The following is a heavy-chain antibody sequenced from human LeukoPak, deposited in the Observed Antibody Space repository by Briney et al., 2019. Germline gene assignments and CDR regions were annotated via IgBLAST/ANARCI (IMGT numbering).Heavy chain of an antibody. D-gene: IGHD6-19*01. Sequence: GGSLRLSCAASGFTFSSYSMNWVRQAPGKGLEWVSYISSSSSTIYYADSVKGRFTISRDNAKNSLYLQMNSLRAEDTALYYCAKDHDSSGWYGRRSWFDPWGQGTLVTVSS. CDR3: AKDHDSSGWYGRRSWFDP. J-gene: IGHJ5*02. V-gene: IGHV3-48*04. CDR1: GFTFSSYS. CDR2: ISSSSSTI.